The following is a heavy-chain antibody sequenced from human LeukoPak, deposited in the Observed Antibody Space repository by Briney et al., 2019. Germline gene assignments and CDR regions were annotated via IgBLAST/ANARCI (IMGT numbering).Heavy chain of an antibody. CDR1: GFTFSSYA. D-gene: IGHD2-21*02. CDR3: AKDPAAYCGGDCSTFFDY. Sequence: GGSLRLSCAASGFTFSSYAMSWVRQAPGKGLEWVSAISGSGGSTYYADSVKGRFTISRDNSKNTLYLQMNSLRAEDTAVYYCAKDPAAYCGGDCSTFFDYWGQGTLVTVSS. V-gene: IGHV3-23*01. CDR2: ISGSGGST. J-gene: IGHJ4*02.